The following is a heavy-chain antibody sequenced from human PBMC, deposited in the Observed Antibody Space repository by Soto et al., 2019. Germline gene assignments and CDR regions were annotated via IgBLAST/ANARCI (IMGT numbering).Heavy chain of an antibody. CDR3: AKLLLVVPDSEYCFDY. CDR2: ISGSGGST. D-gene: IGHD2-2*01. Sequence: GGSLRLSCAASGFTFSSYAMSWVRQAPGKGLEWVSAISGSGGSTYYADSVKGRFTISRDNSKNTLYLQMNSLRAEDTAVYYCAKLLLVVPDSEYCFDYWGQGTLVTVSS. V-gene: IGHV3-23*01. CDR1: GFTFSSYA. J-gene: IGHJ4*02.